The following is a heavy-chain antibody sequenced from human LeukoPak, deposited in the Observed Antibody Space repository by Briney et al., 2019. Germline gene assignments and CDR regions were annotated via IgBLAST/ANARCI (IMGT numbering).Heavy chain of an antibody. V-gene: IGHV1-8*01. CDR1: GYTFTSYD. Sequence: ASVTVSCKASGYTFTSYDINWVRQATGQGLEWMGWMNPNSGNTGYAQKFQGRVTMTRNTSISTAYMELSSLRSEDTAVYYCARAKKQWLVRYYFDYWGQGTLVTVSS. CDR2: MNPNSGNT. D-gene: IGHD6-19*01. J-gene: IGHJ4*02. CDR3: ARAKKQWLVRYYFDY.